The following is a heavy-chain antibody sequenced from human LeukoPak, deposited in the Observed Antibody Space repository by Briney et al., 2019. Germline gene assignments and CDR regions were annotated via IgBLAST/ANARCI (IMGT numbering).Heavy chain of an antibody. V-gene: IGHV4-59*01. D-gene: IGHD3-10*01. Sequence: SETLSLTCTVSGGSISSYYWSWIRQPPGKGLEWIGYIYYSGSTNYNPSLKSRVTISVDTSKNQFSLKLSSATAADTAVYYCARSTVRGVKAIDYWGQGTLVTVSS. CDR1: GGSISSYY. J-gene: IGHJ4*02. CDR3: ARSTVRGVKAIDY. CDR2: IYYSGST.